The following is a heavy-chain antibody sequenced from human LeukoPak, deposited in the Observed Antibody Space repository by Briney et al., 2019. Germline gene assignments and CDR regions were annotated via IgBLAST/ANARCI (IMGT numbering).Heavy chain of an antibody. D-gene: IGHD6-13*01. Sequence: GGSLRLSCAASGFTFSSYDMHWVRQATGKGLEWVSAIGTAGDTYYPGSVKGRFTISRDNSKNTLYLQMNSLRAEDTAIFYCAKVLPTAGLDYWGQGTLVTVSS. V-gene: IGHV3-13*01. CDR3: AKVLPTAGLDY. CDR1: GFTFSSYD. J-gene: IGHJ4*02. CDR2: IGTAGDT.